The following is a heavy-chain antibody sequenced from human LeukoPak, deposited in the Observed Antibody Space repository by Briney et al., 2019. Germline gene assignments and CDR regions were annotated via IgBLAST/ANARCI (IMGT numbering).Heavy chain of an antibody. V-gene: IGHV3-23*01. CDR1: GFTFRNYG. CDR2: TIGSGDSK. CDR3: ASIYNDYGDY. J-gene: IGHJ4*02. D-gene: IGHD3-3*02. Sequence: PGGSLRLSCAASGFTFRNYGMSWVRQAPGKGLEWVSGTIGSGDSKFYADPVKGRFTISRDNSRNTLYLHMNSLRVDDTAVYYCASIYNDYGDYWGQGALVTVSS.